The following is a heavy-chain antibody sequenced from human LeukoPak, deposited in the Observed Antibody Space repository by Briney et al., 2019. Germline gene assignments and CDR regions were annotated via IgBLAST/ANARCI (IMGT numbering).Heavy chain of an antibody. J-gene: IGHJ4*02. Sequence: GASVKVSCKASGYTFTTYDINWVRQAPGQGLEWLGWLSPTSGNTGYAQKFQGRVTMTRDISTSTVYMELSSLTSDDTAVYYCARGEAIVGSYWGQGTLVTVSS. CDR3: ARGEAIVGSY. CDR2: LSPTSGNT. CDR1: GYTFTTYD. V-gene: IGHV1-8*01. D-gene: IGHD1-26*01.